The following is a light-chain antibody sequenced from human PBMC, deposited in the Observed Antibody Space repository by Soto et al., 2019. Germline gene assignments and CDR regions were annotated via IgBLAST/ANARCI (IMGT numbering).Light chain of an antibody. CDR3: AAWDDGLRGV. CDR1: SSNIGSNV. Sequence: QSVLTQPPSASGTPGQRVTISCSGSSSNIGSNVVSWYQQLPGTAPKLLIYRDTQRPSGVPDRFSGSKSGPSASLAISGLRSEDEGDYYCAAWDDGLRGVFGGGTKLTVL. CDR2: RDT. V-gene: IGLV1-47*01. J-gene: IGLJ2*01.